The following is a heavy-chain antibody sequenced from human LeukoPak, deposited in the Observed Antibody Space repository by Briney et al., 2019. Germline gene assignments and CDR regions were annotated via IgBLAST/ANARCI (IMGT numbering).Heavy chain of an antibody. D-gene: IGHD2-8*01. CDR1: GFTFSTYD. CDR3: ARQNRNGFDY. V-gene: IGHV3-13*01. J-gene: IGHJ4*02. Sequence: GGSLRLSCAASGFTFSTYDFHWVRQTTGKGLEWVSATGTAGDTWYPGSVKGRFTISRENAKSSMYLQMNSLRVGDTAVYYCARQNRNGFDYWGQGTLVTVSS. CDR2: TGTAGDT.